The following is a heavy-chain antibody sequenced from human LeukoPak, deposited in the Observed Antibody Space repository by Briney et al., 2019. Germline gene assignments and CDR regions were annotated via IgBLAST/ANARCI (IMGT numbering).Heavy chain of an antibody. CDR3: ARGSWPPGIADY. J-gene: IGHJ4*02. V-gene: IGHV3-23*01. CDR1: GFTFSSYA. CDR2: TSGSGEST. Sequence: GGSLRLSCAASGFTFSSYAMSWVRQAPGKGLEWVSVTSGSGESTFYADSVKGRFTISRDNSKNTLSLQMNGLRADDTAVYYCARGSWPPGIADYWGQGTLVTVSS. D-gene: IGHD6-13*01.